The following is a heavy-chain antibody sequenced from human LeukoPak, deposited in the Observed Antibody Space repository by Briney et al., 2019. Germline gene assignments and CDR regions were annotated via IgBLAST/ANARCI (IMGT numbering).Heavy chain of an antibody. J-gene: IGHJ6*02. CDR3: ARLMSLSGYSYYGMDV. D-gene: IGHD2-15*01. V-gene: IGHV3-53*01. CDR2: IYSGST. Sequence: PGGSLRLSCAASGCTVNSNYMSWVRQAPGKGLEWVSAIYSGSTYYADSVKGRFTMSRDNSKNTVYLQMNSLRAEDTAVYYCARLMSLSGYSYYGMDVWGQGTTVTVSS. CDR1: GCTVNSNY.